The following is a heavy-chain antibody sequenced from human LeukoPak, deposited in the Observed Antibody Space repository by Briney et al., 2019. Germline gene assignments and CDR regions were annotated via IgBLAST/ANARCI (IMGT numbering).Heavy chain of an antibody. CDR2: FDPEDGET. V-gene: IGHV1-24*01. CDR3: ATDRPGVERDAFDI. J-gene: IGHJ3*02. Sequence: ASVKVSCKVSGYTLTELPMHWVRQAPGKGLEWMGGFDPEDGETIYAQKFQGRVTMTEDTSTDTAYMELSSLRSEDTAVYYCATDRPGVERDAFDIWGQGTMVTVSS. D-gene: IGHD6-6*01. CDR1: GYTLTELP.